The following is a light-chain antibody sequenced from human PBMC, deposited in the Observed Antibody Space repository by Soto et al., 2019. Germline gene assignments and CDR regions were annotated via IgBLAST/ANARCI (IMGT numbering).Light chain of an antibody. J-gene: IGKJ3*01. V-gene: IGKV3-15*01. Sequence: EIVMTQSPASLSVSPGEGVTLSCRASQSVFRNLAWYHQRPGQAPRLLIFHASTRATGVPARFTGSGSGTEFTLTISSLQSEVFGVYYCQQFNKWPPFTFGPGTKVDIQ. CDR3: QQFNKWPPFT. CDR2: HAS. CDR1: QSVFRN.